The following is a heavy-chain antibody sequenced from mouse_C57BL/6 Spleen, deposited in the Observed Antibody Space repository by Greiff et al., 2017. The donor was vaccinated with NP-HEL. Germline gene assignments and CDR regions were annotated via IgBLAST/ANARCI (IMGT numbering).Heavy chain of an antibody. CDR1: GYTFTSYW. Sequence: QVQLQQPGAELVKPGASVKMSCKASGYTFTSYWITWVKQRPGQGLEWIGDIYPGSGSTNYNEKFKSKATLTVDTSSSTAYMQLSSLTSEDSAVYYCARGSIRTTEGYFDVWGTGTTVTVSS. D-gene: IGHD1-1*01. V-gene: IGHV1-55*01. J-gene: IGHJ1*03. CDR2: IYPGSGST. CDR3: ARGSIRTTEGYFDV.